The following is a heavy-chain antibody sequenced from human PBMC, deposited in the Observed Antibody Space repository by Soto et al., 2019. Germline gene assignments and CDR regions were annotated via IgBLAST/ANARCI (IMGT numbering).Heavy chain of an antibody. Sequence: GGSLRLSCAASGFTFSSYAMSWVRQAPGKGLEWVSAISGSGGSTYYADSVKGRFTISRDNSKNTLYLQMNSLRAEDTAVYYCAKDPWDYDSSGYNWFDPWGQGTLVTVSS. CDR2: ISGSGGST. D-gene: IGHD3-22*01. CDR1: GFTFSSYA. CDR3: AKDPWDYDSSGYNWFDP. J-gene: IGHJ5*02. V-gene: IGHV3-23*01.